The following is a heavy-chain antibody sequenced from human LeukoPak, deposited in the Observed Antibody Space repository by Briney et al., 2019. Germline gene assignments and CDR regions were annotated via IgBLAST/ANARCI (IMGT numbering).Heavy chain of an antibody. J-gene: IGHJ3*01. CDR3: ASGFMGYDRSGYYDDAFDV. CDR1: GYTFTGYY. V-gene: IGHV1-2*02. Sequence: ASVKVSCKASGYTFTGYYMHWERQAPGQGLEWMGGVNPNSGGTNYAQKFQGRVAMTRDTSISSAYMELSRLRSDDTAVYFCASGFMGYDRSGYYDDAFDVWGQGTMVTVSS. D-gene: IGHD3-22*01. CDR2: VNPNSGGT.